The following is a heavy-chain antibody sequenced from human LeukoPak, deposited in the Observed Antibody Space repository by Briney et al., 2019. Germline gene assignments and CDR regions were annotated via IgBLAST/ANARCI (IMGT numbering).Heavy chain of an antibody. J-gene: IGHJ6*03. Sequence: GGSLRLSCAASGFTFSSYSMNWVRQAPGKGLEWVSYISSSSSTIYYADSVKGRFTISRDNAKNSLYLQMNSLRAEDTAVYYCARAPSNSGWYRGWAYYYYYYMDVWGKGTTVTISS. CDR3: ARAPSNSGWYRGWAYYYYYYMDV. D-gene: IGHD6-19*01. V-gene: IGHV3-48*01. CDR2: ISSSSSTI. CDR1: GFTFSSYS.